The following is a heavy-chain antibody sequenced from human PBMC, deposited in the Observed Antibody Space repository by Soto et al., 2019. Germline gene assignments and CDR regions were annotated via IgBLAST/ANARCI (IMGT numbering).Heavy chain of an antibody. CDR2: ISSSGTGI. Sequence: EGSLRLSCAASGFTFSDYYMTWIRQAPGKGLEWVSYISSSGTGIYYADCVKGRFTISRDNAKNSLYLQMSSLRAEDTAVYYCARAYSDAFDIWGQGTMVTVSS. CDR3: ARAYSDAFDI. J-gene: IGHJ3*02. CDR1: GFTFSDYY. V-gene: IGHV3-11*01. D-gene: IGHD2-15*01.